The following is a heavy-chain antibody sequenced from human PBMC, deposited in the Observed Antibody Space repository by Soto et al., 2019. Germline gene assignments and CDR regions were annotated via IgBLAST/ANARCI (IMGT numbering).Heavy chain of an antibody. D-gene: IGHD3-22*01. CDR1: GFTFSAYG. J-gene: IGHJ1*01. Sequence: GGSLRLSCAASGFTFSAYGMHWVRQAPGKGLEWVAVISYDGSNKYYADSVKGRFTISRDNSKNTLYLQMNSLRAEDTAVYYCARPYDSSGYYSGGEYFQHWGQGT. V-gene: IGHV3-30*03. CDR2: ISYDGSNK. CDR3: ARPYDSSGYYSGGEYFQH.